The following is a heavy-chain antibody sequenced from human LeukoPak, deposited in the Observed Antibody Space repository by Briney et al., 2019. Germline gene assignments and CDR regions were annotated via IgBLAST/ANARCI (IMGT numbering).Heavy chain of an antibody. V-gene: IGHV3-15*07. CDR1: GFTFSNAW. J-gene: IGHJ4*02. CDR2: IKSKTEGGTT. Sequence: GGSLRLSCAASGFTFSNAWMNWVRQAPGKGLEWVGRIKSKTEGGTTDYAAPVRGRFTISRDDSKNTLYLQMNSLKTEDTAVYYCTTDLYYWGQGTLVTVSS. CDR3: TTDLYY.